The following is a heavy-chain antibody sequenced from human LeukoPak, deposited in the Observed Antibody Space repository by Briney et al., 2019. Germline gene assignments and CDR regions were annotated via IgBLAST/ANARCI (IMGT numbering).Heavy chain of an antibody. CDR2: ISSSGSTI. D-gene: IGHD4-17*01. CDR3: AKGGYGAYFHYMDV. CDR1: GFTFSSYE. Sequence: GSLRLSCAASGFTFSSYEMNWVRQAPGKGLEWVSYISSSGSTIYYADSVKGRFTISRDNAKNSLYLQMNSLRAEDTAVYYCAKGGYGAYFHYMDVWGKGTTVTIS. V-gene: IGHV3-48*03. J-gene: IGHJ6*03.